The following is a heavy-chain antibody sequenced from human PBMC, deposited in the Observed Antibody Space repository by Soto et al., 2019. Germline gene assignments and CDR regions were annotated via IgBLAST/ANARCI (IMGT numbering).Heavy chain of an antibody. J-gene: IGHJ4*02. CDR3: ARDRQKYYDFWSGYLCDY. D-gene: IGHD3-3*01. Sequence: ALVKVSCKASGYTFTSYGISWVRQAPGQGLEWMGWISAYNGNTNYAQKLQGRVTMTTDTSTSTAYMELRSLRSDDTAVYYCARDRQKYYDFWSGYLCDYWGQGTLVTVSS. CDR1: GYTFTSYG. V-gene: IGHV1-18*01. CDR2: ISAYNGNT.